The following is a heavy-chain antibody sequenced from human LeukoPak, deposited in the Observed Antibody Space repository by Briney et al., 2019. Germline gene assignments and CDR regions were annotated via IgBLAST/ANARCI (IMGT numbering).Heavy chain of an antibody. Sequence: GGSLRLSCAALGFTVSVNYMSWVRQAPGKGLECVSVIYSGGNTYYADSVKGRFTISRDNSKNTLYLQMNSLRAEDTAVYYCARKTDSGGQGDYWGPGTLVTVSS. D-gene: IGHD3-22*01. J-gene: IGHJ4*02. CDR3: ARKTDSGGQGDY. CDR2: IYSGGNT. V-gene: IGHV3-66*01. CDR1: GFTVSVNY.